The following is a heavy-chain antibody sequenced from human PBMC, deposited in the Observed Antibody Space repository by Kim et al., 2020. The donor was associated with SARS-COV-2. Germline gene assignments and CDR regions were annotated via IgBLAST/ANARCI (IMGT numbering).Heavy chain of an antibody. J-gene: IGHJ6*02. V-gene: IGHV1-69*13. D-gene: IGHD2-15*01. CDR2: IIPIFGTA. CDR3: AGGSPLVAATDYYYYGMDV. CDR1: GGTFSSYA. Sequence: SVKVSCKASGGTFSSYAISWVRQAPGQGLEWMGGIIPIFGTANYAQKFQGRVTITADESTSTAYMELSSLRSEDTAVYYCAGGSPLVAATDYYYYGMDVWGQGTTVTVSS.